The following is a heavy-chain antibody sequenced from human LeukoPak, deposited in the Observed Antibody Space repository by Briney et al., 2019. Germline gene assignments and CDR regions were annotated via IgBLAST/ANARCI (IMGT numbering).Heavy chain of an antibody. CDR1: GFTFDDCG. CDR3: ARINGIAVAPSAFDI. D-gene: IGHD6-19*01. V-gene: IGHV3-20*04. J-gene: IGHJ3*02. Sequence: PGGSLRLSCAASGFTFDDCGMSWVRQAPGEGLGWVSGINWNGGSTGYADSVKGRFTISRDNAKNSLYLQMNSLRAEDTALYYCARINGIAVAPSAFDIWGQGTMVTVSS. CDR2: INWNGGST.